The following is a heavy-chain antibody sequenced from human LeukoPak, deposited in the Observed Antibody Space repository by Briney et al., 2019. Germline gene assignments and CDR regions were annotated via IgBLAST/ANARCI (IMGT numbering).Heavy chain of an antibody. Sequence: KVSCKASGYTFTGYYMHWVRQAPGQGLEWMGWINPNSGGTNYAQKLQGRVTMTTDTSTSTAYMELRSLRSDDTAVYYCARDLNSEWELPAGGYYFDYWGQGTLVTVSS. J-gene: IGHJ4*02. V-gene: IGHV1-2*02. CDR1: GYTFTGYY. D-gene: IGHD1-26*01. CDR2: INPNSGGT. CDR3: ARDLNSEWELPAGGYYFDY.